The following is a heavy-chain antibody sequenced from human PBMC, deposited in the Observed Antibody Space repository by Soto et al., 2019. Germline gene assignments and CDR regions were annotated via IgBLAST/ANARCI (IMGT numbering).Heavy chain of an antibody. Sequence: QVHLVQCGAEVKKPGASVRVSCKASGYTFTNYDINWVRQAPGQGLEWMGWISTYTGNTNYAQKLQGRVTMTTDTSTSTAYMELRSLRSDDMAVYYCARGYYYGSGRPTPGGMDVWGQGTTVTVSS. D-gene: IGHD3-10*01. J-gene: IGHJ6*02. CDR2: ISTYTGNT. CDR1: GYTFTNYD. V-gene: IGHV1-18*03. CDR3: ARGYYYGSGRPTPGGMDV.